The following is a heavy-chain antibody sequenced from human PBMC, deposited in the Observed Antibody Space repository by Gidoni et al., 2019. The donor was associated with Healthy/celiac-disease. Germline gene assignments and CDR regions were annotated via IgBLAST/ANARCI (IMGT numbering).Heavy chain of an antibody. CDR3: ARIAGDYLYYFDY. CDR1: GFPFSSYS. V-gene: IGHV3-21*01. D-gene: IGHD4-17*01. J-gene: IGHJ4*02. CDR2: ISSSSSYI. Sequence: EVQLVESGGGLVKPGGSLRLSCAASGFPFSSYSMNWVRQAPGKGLEWVSSISSSSSYIYYADSVKGRFTISRDNAKNSLYLQMNSLRAEDTAVYYCARIAGDYLYYFDYWGQGTLVTVSS.